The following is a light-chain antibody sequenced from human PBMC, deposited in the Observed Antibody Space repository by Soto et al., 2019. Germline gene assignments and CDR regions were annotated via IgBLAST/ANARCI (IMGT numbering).Light chain of an antibody. CDR1: KLGDKY. Sequence: SSELTQPPSVSVSPGQTASITCSGDKLGDKYICWYQQKPGQSPVLVIYQDTKRPSGIPERFSGSNSGKTATLTISGTQAMDEADYYCQAWDSSADNYVFGTGTKLTVL. V-gene: IGLV3-1*01. J-gene: IGLJ1*01. CDR3: QAWDSSADNYV. CDR2: QDT.